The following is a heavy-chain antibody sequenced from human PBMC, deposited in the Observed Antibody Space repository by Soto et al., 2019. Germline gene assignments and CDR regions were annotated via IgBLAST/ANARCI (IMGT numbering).Heavy chain of an antibody. CDR1: GYSFTGHY. V-gene: IGHV1-2*02. Sequence: QVQLVQSGAEVKPPGASVKVSCKASGYSFTGHYMHWVRQVSGKRLEFLGWLKPDNGGTYYAPKFQGRVTVTRDTATTSAYVELSGLHSDDTAVYYCARDLCPLGSGSPCPPYGLDLLGQGTTVAVSS. J-gene: IGHJ6*02. CDR3: ARDLCPLGSGSPCPPYGLDL. D-gene: IGHD3-10*01. CDR2: LKPDNGGT.